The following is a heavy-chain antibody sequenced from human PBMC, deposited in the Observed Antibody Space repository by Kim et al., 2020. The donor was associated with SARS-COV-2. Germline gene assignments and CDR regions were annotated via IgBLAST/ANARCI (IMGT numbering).Heavy chain of an antibody. D-gene: IGHD3-22*01. J-gene: IGHJ2*01. Sequence: SETLSLTCTVSGCSISSYYWIWIRQPPGKGLEWIGYIYYSGSTTYNPSLKSRVTISVDTSKNQFSLKLSSVTAAETAVYYCARESEGPGGYDSSGYYSYWYFDLWGRGTLVTVSS. CDR1: GCSISSYY. CDR3: ARESEGPGGYDSSGYYSYWYFDL. CDR2: IYYSGST. V-gene: IGHV4-59*01.